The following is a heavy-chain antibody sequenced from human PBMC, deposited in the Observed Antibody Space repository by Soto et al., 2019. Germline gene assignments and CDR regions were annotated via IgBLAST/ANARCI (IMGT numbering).Heavy chain of an antibody. CDR3: ARHEQFYYYYYGMDV. D-gene: IGHD4-4*01. CDR1: GHSFTTYW. CDR2: INPGASDI. J-gene: IGHJ6*02. V-gene: IGHV5-51*01. Sequence: VHSLKISSNASGHSFTTYWNAWVRQLRGKGLWRLGLINPGASDIRYCPSFQGQVTISGDKCISTGYLQWSSMQASDTAMYYCARHEQFYYYYYGMDVWGQGTAVTVS.